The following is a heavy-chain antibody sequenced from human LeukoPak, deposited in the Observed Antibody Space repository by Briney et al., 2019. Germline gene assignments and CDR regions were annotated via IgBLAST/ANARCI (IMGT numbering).Heavy chain of an antibody. J-gene: IGHJ4*02. CDR1: GYAFTSYA. V-gene: IGHV7-4-1*02. D-gene: IGHD3-22*01. Sequence: ASVKVSCKASGYAFTSYAMNWVRQAPGQGLEWMGWINTNTGNPTYAQGFTGRFVFSLDTSVSTAYLQISSLKAEDTAVYYCAFDSSGYRFDYWGQGTLVTVSS. CDR3: AFDSSGYRFDY. CDR2: INTNTGNP.